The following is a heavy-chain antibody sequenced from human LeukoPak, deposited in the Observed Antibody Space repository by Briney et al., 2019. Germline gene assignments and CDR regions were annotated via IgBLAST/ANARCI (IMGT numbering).Heavy chain of an antibody. CDR2: INPHTGGA. CDR3: AGHGSAGGYSYKSGMDV. V-gene: IGHV1-2*02. CDR1: GYTFTDYY. D-gene: IGHD4-23*01. Sequence: GGSVSVSCKASGYTFTDYYVHWVRQAPGEGLEWMGWINPHTGGAQYAQTFQGRVTITRDMSIITVYMQLSSLRSYDTAVYYCAGHGSAGGYSYKSGMDVWGQGTTVTVSS. J-gene: IGHJ6*02.